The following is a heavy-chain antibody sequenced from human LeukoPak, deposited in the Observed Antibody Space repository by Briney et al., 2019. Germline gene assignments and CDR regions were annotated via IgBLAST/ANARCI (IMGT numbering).Heavy chain of an antibody. J-gene: IGHJ3*02. CDR3: ARHAYCGGDCFGGAFEI. CDR2: VYYSGST. CDR1: GGSISYYY. D-gene: IGHD2-21*02. V-gene: IGHV4-59*08. Sequence: KPSETLSLTCTVSGGSISYYYWSWIRQPPGEGLEWIGYVYYSGSTSYNPSLKSRVTISLDTSKHQFSLKLNSVTAADTAVYYCARHAYCGGDCFGGAFEIWGQGTMVTVSS.